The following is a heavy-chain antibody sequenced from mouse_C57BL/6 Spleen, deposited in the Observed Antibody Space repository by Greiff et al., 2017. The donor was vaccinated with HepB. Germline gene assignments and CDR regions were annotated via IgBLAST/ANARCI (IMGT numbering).Heavy chain of an antibody. Sequence: VQLQQPGAELVKPGASVKLSCKASGYTFTSYWMHWVKQRPGQGLEWIGMIHPNSGSTNYNEKFKSKATLTVDKSSSTAYMQLSSLTSEDSAVYYCASCEDGNPWYFDVWGTGTTVTVSS. CDR2: IHPNSGST. CDR1: GYTFTSYW. V-gene: IGHV1-64*01. J-gene: IGHJ1*03. CDR3: ASCEDGNPWYFDV. D-gene: IGHD2-1*01.